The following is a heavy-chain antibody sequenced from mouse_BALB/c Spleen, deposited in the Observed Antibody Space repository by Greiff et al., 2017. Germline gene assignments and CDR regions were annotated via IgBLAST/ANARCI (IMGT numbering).Heavy chain of an antibody. CDR2: LWSGGST. V-gene: IGHV2-2*02. Sequence: QVQLKESRPGLVPPSQSLPITCTASGFSLTSYGLHWVRQAPGKGLEWLGVLWSGGSTDYNAAFISRLSISKDNSKSQVFFTMNSLQATDAAIYYCARNWRDYGPWFAYWGQGTLVTVSA. CDR3: ARNWRDYGPWFAY. J-gene: IGHJ3*01. D-gene: IGHD1-1*02. CDR1: GFSLTSYG.